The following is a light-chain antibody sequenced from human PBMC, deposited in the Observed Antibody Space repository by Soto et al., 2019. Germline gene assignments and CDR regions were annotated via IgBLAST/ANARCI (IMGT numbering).Light chain of an antibody. Sequence: QSVLTQPPSVSGAPGQRVTISCTGSSSNIGAGYDVHWYQQLPGTAPKLLIYGNSNRPSGVPDRFSGSKSGTSASLAITGLQAEDEADYYCHSYDSSLSGVVFGVGTKVTVL. J-gene: IGLJ2*01. V-gene: IGLV1-40*01. CDR1: SSNIGAGYD. CDR3: HSYDSSLSGVV. CDR2: GNS.